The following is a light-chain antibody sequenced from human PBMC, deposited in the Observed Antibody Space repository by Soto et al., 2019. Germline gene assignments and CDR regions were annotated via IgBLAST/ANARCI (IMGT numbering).Light chain of an antibody. J-gene: IGLJ2*01. Sequence: QSVLTQPASVSGSPGQSITISCTGTSSDVGSYNLVSWYQQHPGKAPKLMIYEGRKRPSGVSNRFSGSKSGNTASLTISGLQAEDEADYYCCSYAGSSTLYVVFGGGTQLTVL. V-gene: IGLV2-23*01. CDR2: EGR. CDR1: SSDVGSYNL. CDR3: CSYAGSSTLYVV.